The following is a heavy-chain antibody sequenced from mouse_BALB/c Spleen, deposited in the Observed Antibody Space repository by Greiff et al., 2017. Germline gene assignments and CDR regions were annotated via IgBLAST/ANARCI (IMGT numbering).Heavy chain of an antibody. CDR1: GFSLTGYG. Sequence: VKLVESGPGLVAPSQSLSITCTVSGFSLTGYGVNWVRQPPGKGLEWLGMIWGDGSTDYNSALKSRLSISKDNSKSQVFLKMNSLQTDDTARYYCAREARYGSSSWFAYWGQGTLVTVSA. D-gene: IGHD1-1*01. V-gene: IGHV2-6-7*01. CDR3: AREARYGSSSWFAY. J-gene: IGHJ3*01. CDR2: IWGDGST.